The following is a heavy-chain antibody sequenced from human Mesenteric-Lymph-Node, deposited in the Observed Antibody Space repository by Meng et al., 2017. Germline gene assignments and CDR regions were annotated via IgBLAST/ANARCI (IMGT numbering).Heavy chain of an antibody. CDR3: ARGKQDAWELLAY. J-gene: IGHJ4*02. CDR1: GFSISSNIR. V-gene: IGHV4-4*02. D-gene: IGHD1-26*01. CDR2: IDDSGST. Sequence: QVRVQEWGPGLVKPSGTLSITCGVSGFSISSNIRWTWVRQPPGKGLEWIGDIDDSGSTNYNPSLNSRISISLDKSKNHFSLKVNSVTAADTAVYYCARGKQDAWELLAYWGQGALVTVSS.